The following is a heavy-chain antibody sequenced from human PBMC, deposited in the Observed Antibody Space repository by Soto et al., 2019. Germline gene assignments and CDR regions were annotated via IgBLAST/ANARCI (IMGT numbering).Heavy chain of an antibody. J-gene: IGHJ6*02. CDR2: IIPISGTA. V-gene: IGHV1-69*01. CDR3: AKSQGSSTSLEIYYYYYYGMDV. CDR1: GGTFSSYA. D-gene: IGHD2-2*01. Sequence: QVQLVQSGAEVKKPGSSVKVSCKASGGTFSSYAISWVRQAPGQGLEWMGGIIPISGTANYAQKFQGRVTITADESTSTDYMELSSLSSEDTAVDYCAKSQGSSTSLEIYYYYYYGMDVWGQGTTVTVSS.